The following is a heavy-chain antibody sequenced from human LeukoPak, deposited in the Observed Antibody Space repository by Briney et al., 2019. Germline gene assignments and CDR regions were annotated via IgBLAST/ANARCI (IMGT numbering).Heavy chain of an antibody. V-gene: IGHV4-59*01. CDR2: IYYTGNT. CDR3: ARDRLQLQS. CDR1: GGSIGSYY. J-gene: IGHJ5*02. Sequence: SETLSLTCTVSGGSIGSYYWSWIRQPAGKGLEWIGYIYYTGNTNYNPSLKSRVTISVDTPKNQFSLKLSSVTAADTAVYYCARDRLQLQSWGQGTLVTVSS. D-gene: IGHD1-1*01.